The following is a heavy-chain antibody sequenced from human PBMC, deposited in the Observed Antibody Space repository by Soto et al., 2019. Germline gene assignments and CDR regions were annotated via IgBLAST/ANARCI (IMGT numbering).Heavy chain of an antibody. CDR1: GFTFSSYA. Sequence: QVQLVESGGGVVQPGRSLRLSCAASGFTFSSYAMHWVRQAPGKGLERVAVISYDGSNKYYADSVKGRFTISRDNSKNTLYLQMNSLRAEDTAVYYCASTYGSWGQGTLVTVSS. D-gene: IGHD4-17*01. J-gene: IGHJ5*02. CDR2: ISYDGSNK. V-gene: IGHV3-30-3*01. CDR3: ASTYGS.